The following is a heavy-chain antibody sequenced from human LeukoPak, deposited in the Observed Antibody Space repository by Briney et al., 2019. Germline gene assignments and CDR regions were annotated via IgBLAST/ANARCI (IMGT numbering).Heavy chain of an antibody. CDR3: ARDISIHYYDSKYHAFDI. Sequence: SETLSLTCTVSGGSISSYYWSWIRQPPGKGLEWIGSIYHSGSTYYNPSLKSRVTISVDTSKNQFSLKLSSVTAADTAAYYCARDISIHYYDSKYHAFDIWGQGTMVTVSS. D-gene: IGHD3-22*01. V-gene: IGHV4-38-2*02. J-gene: IGHJ3*02. CDR2: IYHSGST. CDR1: GGSISSYY.